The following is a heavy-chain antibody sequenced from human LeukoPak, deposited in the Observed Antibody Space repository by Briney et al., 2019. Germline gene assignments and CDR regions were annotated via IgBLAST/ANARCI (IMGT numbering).Heavy chain of an antibody. CDR1: GFTFSSYA. V-gene: IGHV3-23*01. J-gene: IGHJ4*02. Sequence: GGSLRLSCAASGFTFSSYAMSWVSRAPGKGLEWVSAISGSGGSTYYADSVKGRFTISRDNSKNTLYLQMNSLRAEDTAVYYCAKSSESHSSGWYVRYYFDFWGQGTLVTVSS. CDR3: AKSSESHSSGWYVRYYFDF. CDR2: ISGSGGST. D-gene: IGHD6-19*01.